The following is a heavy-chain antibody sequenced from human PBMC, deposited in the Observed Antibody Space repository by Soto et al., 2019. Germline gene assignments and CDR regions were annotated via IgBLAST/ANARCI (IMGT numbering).Heavy chain of an antibody. V-gene: IGHV3-23*01. J-gene: IGHJ5*02. CDR3: ALTMYYDFWSGRKWFDP. D-gene: IGHD3-3*01. CDR1: GFTFSSYA. CDR2: ISGSGGST. Sequence: GGSLSLSCAASGFTFSSYAMSWVRQAPGKGLEWVSAISGSGGSTYYADSVKGRFTISRDNSKNTLYLQMNSLRAEDTAVYYCALTMYYDFWSGRKWFDPWGQGTLVTVSS.